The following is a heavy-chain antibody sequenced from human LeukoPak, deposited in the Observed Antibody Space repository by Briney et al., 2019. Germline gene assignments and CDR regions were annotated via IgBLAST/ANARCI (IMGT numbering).Heavy chain of an antibody. V-gene: IGHV1-18*01. CDR2: ISAYNGNT. Sequence: ASVKVSCKASGYTFTSYGISWVRQAPGQGLEWMGWISAYNGNTNYAQKLQGRVTMTTDTSTSTAYMELRSLRSDDTAVYYCARSPYDLWSGYYGYWGQGTLVTVSS. D-gene: IGHD3-3*01. J-gene: IGHJ4*02. CDR1: GYTFTSYG. CDR3: ARSPYDLWSGYYGY.